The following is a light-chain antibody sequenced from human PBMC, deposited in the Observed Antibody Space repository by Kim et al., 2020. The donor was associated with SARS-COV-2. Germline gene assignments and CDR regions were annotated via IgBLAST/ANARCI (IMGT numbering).Light chain of an antibody. V-gene: IGLV1-47*01. CDR3: AALDDSLSGLYVV. CDR2: RNN. J-gene: IGLJ2*01. CDR1: SSNIGSNY. Sequence: QSVLTQPPSASGTPGQRVTISCSGSSSNIGSNYVYWYQQLPGTAPKLLIYRNNQRPSGVPDRFSGSKSGTSASLAISGLRSEDEADYYCAALDDSLSGLYVVFGGGTQLTVL.